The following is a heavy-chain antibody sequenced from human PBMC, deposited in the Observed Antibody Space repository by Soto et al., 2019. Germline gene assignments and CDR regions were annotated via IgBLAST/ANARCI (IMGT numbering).Heavy chain of an antibody. J-gene: IGHJ6*02. CDR3: ARGSGYCISTSCYEYYGMDV. CDR1: GGTFSSYA. Sequence: QVQLVQSGAEVKKPGSSVKVSCKASGGTFSSYAISWVRQAPGQGLEWMGGIIPIFGTANYAQKFQGRVTITADESTSTAYMERSSLRSEDTAVYYCARGSGYCISTSCYEYYGMDVWGQGTTVTVSS. D-gene: IGHD2-2*03. V-gene: IGHV1-69*12. CDR2: IIPIFGTA.